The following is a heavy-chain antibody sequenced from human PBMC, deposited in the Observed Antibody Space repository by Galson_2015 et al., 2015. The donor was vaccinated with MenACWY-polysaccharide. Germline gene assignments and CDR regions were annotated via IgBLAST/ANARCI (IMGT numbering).Heavy chain of an antibody. CDR2: LSSSGGST. Sequence: SLRLSCAASGFTFSRYAMSWVRQAPGQGLEWVSALSSSGGSTYYAGSVKGRFTISRDNSKNTLYLQMNSLRAEDTGVYYCAKFGDSLFLASAFYFWGQGTLVTVSS. D-gene: IGHD3-3*01. CDR3: AKFGDSLFLASAFYF. J-gene: IGHJ4*02. V-gene: IGHV3-23*01. CDR1: GFTFSRYA.